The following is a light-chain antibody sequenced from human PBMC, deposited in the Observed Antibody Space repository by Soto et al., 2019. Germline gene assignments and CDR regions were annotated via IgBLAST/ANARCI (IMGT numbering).Light chain of an antibody. J-gene: IGLJ1*01. CDR1: SSDIGGYNY. CDR3: SSYTSTYTYV. V-gene: IGLV2-14*01. Sequence: QSALTQPASVSGSPGQSITISCTGTSSDIGGYNYVSWYQQYPGKAPKLMIYEVSNRPSGVSYCFSGSKSGNTASLTISGLQAEDEADYYCSSYTSTYTYVFGTGTKVTVL. CDR2: EVS.